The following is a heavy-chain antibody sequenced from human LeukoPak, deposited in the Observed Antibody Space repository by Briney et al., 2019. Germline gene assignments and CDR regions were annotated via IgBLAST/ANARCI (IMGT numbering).Heavy chain of an antibody. V-gene: IGHV4-61*02. J-gene: IGHJ4*02. Sequence: PSETLSLTCTVSGGSISRGSYYWSWIRQPAGKGLEWIGRIYTSGSTNYNPSLKSRVTISVDTSKNQFSLKLSSVTAADTAVYYCARAQDGYKPFDYWGQGTLVTVSS. CDR1: GGSISRGSYY. D-gene: IGHD5-24*01. CDR2: IYTSGST. CDR3: ARAQDGYKPFDY.